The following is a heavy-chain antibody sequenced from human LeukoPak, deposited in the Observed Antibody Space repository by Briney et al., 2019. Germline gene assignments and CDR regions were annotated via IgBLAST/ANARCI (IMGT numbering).Heavy chain of an antibody. D-gene: IGHD6-13*01. CDR1: GFTFDDYG. CDR2: INWNGGST. CDR3: ARETSTAAQYYFDY. V-gene: IGHV3-20*04. Sequence: PGGSLRLSCAASGFTFDDYGMSWVRQAPGKGLEWVSGINWNGGSTGYADSVKGRFTISRDSAKNTLYLQMNSLRAEDTAVYYCARETSTAAQYYFDYWGQGTQVTVSS. J-gene: IGHJ4*02.